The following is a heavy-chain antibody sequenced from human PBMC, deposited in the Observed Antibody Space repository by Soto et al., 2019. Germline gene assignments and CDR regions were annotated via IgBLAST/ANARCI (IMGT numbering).Heavy chain of an antibody. J-gene: IGHJ6*02. CDR1: GFIFDDYA. Sequence: PGGSLRLSCAASGFIFDDYAMHWVRQSPGKGLEWVSSITWNTYTIAYADSVKGRFTISRDNARNTLYLQMNSLREEDTALYYCAKDDRRLNYFYYGMDVWGQGTAVTVSS. CDR2: ITWNTYTI. D-gene: IGHD6-25*01. CDR3: AKDDRRLNYFYYGMDV. V-gene: IGHV3-9*01.